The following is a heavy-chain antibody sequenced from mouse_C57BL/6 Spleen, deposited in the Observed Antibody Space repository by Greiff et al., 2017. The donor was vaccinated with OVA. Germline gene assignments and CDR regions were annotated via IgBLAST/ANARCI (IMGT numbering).Heavy chain of an antibody. CDR2: ISSGSSTI. CDR3: AGGYYGSSYDENYYAMDY. CDR1: GFTFSDYG. D-gene: IGHD1-1*01. V-gene: IGHV5-17*01. J-gene: IGHJ4*01. Sequence: DVQLVESGGGLVKPGGSLKLSCAASGFTFSDYGMHWVRQAPEKGLEWVAYISSGSSTIYYADTVKGRFTISRDNAKNTLFLQMTSLRSEDTAMYYCAGGYYGSSYDENYYAMDYWGQGTSVTVSS.